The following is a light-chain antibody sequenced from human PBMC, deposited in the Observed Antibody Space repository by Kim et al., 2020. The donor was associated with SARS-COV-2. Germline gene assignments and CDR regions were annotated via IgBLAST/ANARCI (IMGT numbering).Light chain of an antibody. CDR1: SGDSNYK. J-gene: IGLJ3*02. CDR3: GADHGSGSNFVWV. V-gene: IGLV9-49*01. CDR2: VGTGGIVG. Sequence: CTLGSGDSNYKVDWYQERPGKGPRFVMRVGTGGIVGSKGDGIPDRFSVLASGLNRYLTIKNIQEEDESDYHCGADHGSGSNFVWVFGGGTKLTVL.